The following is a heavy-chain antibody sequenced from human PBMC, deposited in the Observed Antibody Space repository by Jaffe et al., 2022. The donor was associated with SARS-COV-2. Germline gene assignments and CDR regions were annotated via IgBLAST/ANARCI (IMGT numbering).Heavy chain of an antibody. J-gene: IGHJ6*02. CDR3: AKYGLLSGAMDV. CDR2: VSYDGREK. D-gene: IGHD3-10*01. CDR1: EVTLSDHG. V-gene: IGHV3-30*18. Sequence: QLQLMESGGGVVQPGGSLRLSCAAPEVTLSDHGMFWVRQPPGKGLEWVASVSYDGREKYYAEPVRGRFTISRDNSKDTVFLQLNSLTLGDTAIYYCAKYGLLSGAMDVWGHGTTVIVSS.